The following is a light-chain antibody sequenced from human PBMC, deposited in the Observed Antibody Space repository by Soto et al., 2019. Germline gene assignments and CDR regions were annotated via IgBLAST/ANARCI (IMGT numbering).Light chain of an antibody. J-gene: IGKJ2*01. Sequence: DIQMTQSPSTLSASVGDRVAITCRASQSVSGWLAWYQQKPGKVPKLLIYQASTLEDGVPSRCSGSGSGTEFTLTISSLHPDDSATYYCQHYNVYSYPFGPGTNVEIK. CDR3: QHYNVYSYP. CDR2: QAS. CDR1: QSVSGW. V-gene: IGKV1-5*03.